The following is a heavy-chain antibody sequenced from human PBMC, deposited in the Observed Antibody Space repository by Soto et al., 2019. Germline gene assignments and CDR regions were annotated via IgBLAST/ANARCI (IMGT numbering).Heavy chain of an antibody. J-gene: IGHJ6*04. CDR2: ISSSSSYI. CDR3: SRLGGYCSGGSGPYGMDV. V-gene: IGHV3-21*01. Sequence: PGGSLRLSCAASGFTFSSYSMNWVRQAPGKGLEWVSSISSSSSYIYYADSVKGRFTISRDNAKNSLYLQMNSLRAEDTAVYYCSRLGGYCSGGSGPYGMDVWGKGTMVTVSS. CDR1: GFTFSSYS. D-gene: IGHD2-15*01.